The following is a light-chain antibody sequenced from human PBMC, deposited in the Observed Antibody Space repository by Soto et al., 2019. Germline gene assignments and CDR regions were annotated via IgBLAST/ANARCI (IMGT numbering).Light chain of an antibody. CDR2: WAS. CDR3: QQYYTTPWT. V-gene: IGKV4-1*01. J-gene: IGKJ1*01. CDR1: QTILYSSNTKTY. Sequence: DIVMTQSPNSLAVSLGERATINCRSSQTILYSSNTKTYLAWYQLKAGQPPKLLISWASTRESGVPDRFSGSGSGTDFTLTISSLQAEDVAVYCCQQYYTTPWTFGQGTKVEIK.